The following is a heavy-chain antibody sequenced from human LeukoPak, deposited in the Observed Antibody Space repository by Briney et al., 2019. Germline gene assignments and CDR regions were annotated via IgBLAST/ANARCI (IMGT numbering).Heavy chain of an antibody. CDR3: AIYYYDTSGYVV. D-gene: IGHD3-22*01. CDR1: GYIFTNFG. V-gene: IGHV1-18*01. CDR2: ISAYNGNT. Sequence: ASVKVSCKASGYIFTNFGISWVRQARGQGLEWMGWISAYNGNTDYAQKLQGRVTMTTDTSTSTAYMELRSLRSDDTAVFYCAIYYYDTSGYVVWGQGTLVTVSS. J-gene: IGHJ4*02.